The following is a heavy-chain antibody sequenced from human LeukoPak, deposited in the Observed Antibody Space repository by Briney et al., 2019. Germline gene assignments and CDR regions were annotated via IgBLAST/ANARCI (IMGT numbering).Heavy chain of an antibody. D-gene: IGHD5-18*01. CDR3: ARTLGTAMAYDAFDI. CDR2: INPNSGGT. V-gene: IGHV1-2*02. J-gene: IGHJ3*02. CDR1: GYTLTGYY. Sequence: ASVKVSCKASGYTLTGYYMHWVRQAPGQGLEWMGWINPNSGGTNYAQKFQGRVTMTRDTSISTAYMELSRLRSDDTAVYYCARTLGTAMAYDAFDIWGQGTMVTVSS.